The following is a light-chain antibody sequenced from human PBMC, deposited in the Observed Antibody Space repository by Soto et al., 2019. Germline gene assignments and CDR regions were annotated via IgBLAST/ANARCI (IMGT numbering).Light chain of an antibody. CDR1: NIGSKS. J-gene: IGLJ2*01. CDR2: DDS. Sequence: SYELTQPPAVSVAPGQTARITCGGNNIGSKSVHWYQRKPGQAPVLVVYDDSDRPSGIPERFSGSNSGNTATLTISKVEAGDEANYYCQERDSSSDHPGAFGGGTKLAVL. CDR3: QERDSSSDHPGA. V-gene: IGLV3-21*02.